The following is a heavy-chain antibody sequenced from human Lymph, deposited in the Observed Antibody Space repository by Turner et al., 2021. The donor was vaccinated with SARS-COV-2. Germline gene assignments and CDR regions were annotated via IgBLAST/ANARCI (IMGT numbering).Heavy chain of an antibody. CDR2: ISGDGGST. CDR3: AKEGLSGRRLQFVPYFAY. D-gene: IGHD5-12*01. V-gene: IGHV3-43*02. CDR1: GFPFDDYA. J-gene: IGHJ4*02. Sequence: EVQLVESGGGVVQPGGSLRLSCAAYGFPFDDYAMHWVRQAPGKGLEWVSLISGDGGSTYYADSVKGRFTISRDDSKNSLYLQINSLRTEDTALYYCAKEGLSGRRLQFVPYFAYWGQGTLVSVSS.